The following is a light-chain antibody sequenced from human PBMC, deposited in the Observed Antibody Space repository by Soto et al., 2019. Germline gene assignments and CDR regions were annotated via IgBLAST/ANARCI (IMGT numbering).Light chain of an antibody. CDR2: GNS. CDR3: QSYDSSLSGPWV. CDR1: SSNIVAGYD. Sequence: QAVVTQPPSVSGAPGQRVTISCTGSSSNIVAGYDVHWYKQLPGTAPKLLIFGNSNRPSGDPDRVSGSKSGTSASLAITGLQAEDEADYYCQSYDSSLSGPWVFGGGTKLTVL. J-gene: IGLJ3*02. V-gene: IGLV1-40*01.